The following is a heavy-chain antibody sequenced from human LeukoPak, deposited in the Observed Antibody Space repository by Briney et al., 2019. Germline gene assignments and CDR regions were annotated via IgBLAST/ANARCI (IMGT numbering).Heavy chain of an antibody. CDR3: AKDFSLGGHNWFDP. J-gene: IGHJ5*02. CDR1: GFTFSDHY. V-gene: IGHV3-23*01. D-gene: IGHD3-16*01. CDR2: ISGSGGNT. Sequence: GGSLRLSCAASGFTFSDHYMDWVRQAPGKGLEWVSAISGSGGNTYYADSVKGRFTISRDNSKNTLYLQMNSLRAEDTALYYCAKDFSLGGHNWFDPWGQGTLVTVSS.